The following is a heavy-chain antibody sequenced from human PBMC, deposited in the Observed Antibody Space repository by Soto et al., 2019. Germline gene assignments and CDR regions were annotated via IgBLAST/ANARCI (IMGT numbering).Heavy chain of an antibody. CDR3: ARADYYGSSGYHLDY. Sequence: QVQVAQSGAEVKRPGASVKVSCWASGYPFTNFYIHWVRQAPGQGLEWMGIINPSGGSTAYAQKFLGRDTMTRDPSTSTVYMEVSILRSEDTAVYYCARADYYGSSGYHLDYWGQGTLVTVSS. CDR1: GYPFTNFY. J-gene: IGHJ4*02. D-gene: IGHD3-22*01. V-gene: IGHV1-46*01. CDR2: INPSGGST.